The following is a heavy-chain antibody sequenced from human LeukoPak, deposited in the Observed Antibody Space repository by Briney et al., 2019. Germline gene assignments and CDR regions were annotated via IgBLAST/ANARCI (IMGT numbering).Heavy chain of an antibody. Sequence: GSSVKVSCKASGGTFSSYATSWVRQAPGQGLEWMGGIIPIFGTANYAQKFQGRVTITADESTSTAYMELSSLRSEDTAVYYCARVGEQQLAGLDYWGQGTLVTVSS. V-gene: IGHV1-69*01. CDR2: IIPIFGTA. J-gene: IGHJ4*02. CDR3: ARVGEQQLAGLDY. CDR1: GGTFSSYA. D-gene: IGHD6-13*01.